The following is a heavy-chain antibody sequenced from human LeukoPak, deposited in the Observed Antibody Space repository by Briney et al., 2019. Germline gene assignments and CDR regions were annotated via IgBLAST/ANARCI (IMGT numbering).Heavy chain of an antibody. CDR3: AKKFHYGSGTYLYYFDS. CDR1: GLTFSHYA. J-gene: IGHJ4*02. Sequence: PGGSLRLSCAASGLTFSHYAMSWVRQAPGKGLEWVSSIDYSGGSTFYADSVKGRFTISRDNSKNTLYLQVNSLRAEDTAVYYCAKKFHYGSGTYLYYFDSWGQGTLVTVSS. V-gene: IGHV3-23*01. CDR2: IDYSGGST. D-gene: IGHD3-10*01.